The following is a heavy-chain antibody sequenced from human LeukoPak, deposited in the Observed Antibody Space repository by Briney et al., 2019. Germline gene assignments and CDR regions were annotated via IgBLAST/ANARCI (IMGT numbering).Heavy chain of an antibody. V-gene: IGHV4-30-2*01. Sequence: SQTLSLTCTVSGGSISSGGYYWSWIRQPPGKGLEWIGYIYHSGSTYYNPSLKSRVTILVDRSKNQFSLKLSSVTAADTAVYYCARVASPWSGYSSHDYWGQGTLVTVSS. CDR3: ARVASPWSGYSSHDY. CDR1: GGSISSGGYY. CDR2: IYHSGST. J-gene: IGHJ4*02. D-gene: IGHD3-3*01.